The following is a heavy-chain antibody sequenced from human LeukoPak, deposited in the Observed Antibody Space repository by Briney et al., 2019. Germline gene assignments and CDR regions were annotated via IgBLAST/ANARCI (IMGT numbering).Heavy chain of an antibody. CDR2: ISSSGMYI. J-gene: IGHJ5*02. CDR1: GFSFSSHS. CDR3: SRVRTYSNSYYDFDP. Sequence: GGSLRLSCAASGFSFSSHSMNWVRQAPGKGLEWVSSISSSGMYIYYADAAKGRFTISRDNAKNSLYLQLNSLRAEDTAMYYCSRVRTYSNSYYDFDPWGQGTLVSVSS. D-gene: IGHD2/OR15-2a*01. V-gene: IGHV3-21*01.